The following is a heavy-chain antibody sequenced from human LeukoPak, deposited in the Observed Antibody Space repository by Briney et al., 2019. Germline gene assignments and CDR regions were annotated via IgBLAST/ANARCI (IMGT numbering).Heavy chain of an antibody. V-gene: IGHV3-30*04. CDR3: ARDSGRYDILTGYYPVYFDY. CDR2: ISYDGSNK. CDR1: GFTFSSYA. J-gene: IGHJ4*02. D-gene: IGHD3-9*01. Sequence: GGSLRLSCAASGFTFSSYAMHWVRQAPGKGLEWVAVISYDGSNKYYADSVKGRFTISRDNSKNTLYLQMNSLRAEDTAVYYCARDSGRYDILTGYYPVYFDYWGQGTLVTVSS.